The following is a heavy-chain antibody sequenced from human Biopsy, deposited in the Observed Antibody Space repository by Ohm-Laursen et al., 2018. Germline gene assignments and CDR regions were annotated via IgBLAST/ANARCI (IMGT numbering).Heavy chain of an antibody. CDR3: ARRGTLVVVPSAVLHSFDI. D-gene: IGHD2-2*01. Sequence: GSSVKASCKAYGYTFSSYGINWVRQAPGQGLEWLGWISTYNGNTNYAQNLQGRVTMTTDTSTSTAYMELRSLRSDDTAVYYCARRGTLVVVPSAVLHSFDIWGQGTMVTVSS. J-gene: IGHJ3*02. V-gene: IGHV1-18*01. CDR2: ISTYNGNT. CDR1: GYTFSSYG.